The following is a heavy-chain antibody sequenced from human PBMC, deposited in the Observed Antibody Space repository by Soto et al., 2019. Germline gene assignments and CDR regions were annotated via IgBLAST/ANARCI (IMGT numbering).Heavy chain of an antibody. CDR1: GYNFIDYD. CDR2: MTPNSGNT. J-gene: IGHJ5*02. V-gene: IGHV1-8*01. D-gene: IGHD6-19*01. CDR3: ARNPDGSGLFDP. Sequence: QVHLVQSGAEVKKPGASVKVSCKASGYNFIDYDINWVRQSTGQGLEWMGWMTPNSGNTGYAQKFQGRVTLTRDTSIGAAYIELSSLKSEDTAVYYCARNPDGSGLFDPWGQGTLVTVSS.